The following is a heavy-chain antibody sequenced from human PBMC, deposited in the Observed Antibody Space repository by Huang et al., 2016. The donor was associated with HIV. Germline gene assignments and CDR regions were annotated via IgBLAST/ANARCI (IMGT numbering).Heavy chain of an antibody. CDR2: IYYSGST. CDR3: ARRHANYYDSSGYYFDS. J-gene: IGHJ4*02. V-gene: IGHV4-39*01. CDR1: GGSISSSSHY. Sequence: QLQLQESGPGLVKPSETLSLTCTVSGGSISSSSHYWGWIRQPPGKGLEWIGSIYYSGSTYYNPSLKSRVTISVDTSKNQFSLKRSSVTAADTAVYYCARRHANYYDSSGYYFDSWGQGTLFTVSS. D-gene: IGHD3-22*01.